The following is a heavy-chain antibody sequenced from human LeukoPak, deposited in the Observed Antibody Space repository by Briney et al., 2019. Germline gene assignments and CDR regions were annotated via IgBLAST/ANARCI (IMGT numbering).Heavy chain of an antibody. J-gene: IGHJ4*02. Sequence: WETLSLTFGVLGGPFSGYYWSWTRRPPGKGLEGIGEINHGGSTNYNPTPKRRVTISIDTSKNQFSLRLNSVTAADTAMYYCAKSGGYGLIDYGGQGTRVTVTS. CDR2: INHGGST. V-gene: IGHV4-34*01. D-gene: IGHD1-26*01. CDR1: GGPFSGYY. CDR3: AKSGGYGLIDY.